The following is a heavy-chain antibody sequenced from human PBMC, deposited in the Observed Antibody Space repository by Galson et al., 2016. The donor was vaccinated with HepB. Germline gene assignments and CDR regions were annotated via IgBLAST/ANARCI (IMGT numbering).Heavy chain of an antibody. CDR3: ARSISRTNGPPFDY. V-gene: IGHV3-33*01. J-gene: IGHJ4*02. Sequence: SLRLSCAASGFTFRNYGMHWVRQAPGKGLEWVALIWYDGSEEYYADSVKGRFTISRDNSKNTLYLQMNSLRAEDTAVYYCARSISRTNGPPFDYWGQGTLVTVPS. CDR2: IWYDGSEE. D-gene: IGHD1-20*01. CDR1: GFTFRNYG.